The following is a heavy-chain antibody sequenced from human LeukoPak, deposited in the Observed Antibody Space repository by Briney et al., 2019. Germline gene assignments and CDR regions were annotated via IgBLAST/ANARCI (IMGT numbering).Heavy chain of an antibody. D-gene: IGHD3-3*01. J-gene: IGHJ4*02. CDR3: ARSARLMKGVVEVTALDD. CDR1: GFTFSSYG. Sequence: GGALRLSCAASGFTFSSYGMHWVRQAPGKGLEWVAVISYDGSNKYYADSVKGRFTIFRDNSKNTLYLQMNILRADDTAVYYCARSARLMKGVVEVTALDDWGQGTLVTVSS. V-gene: IGHV3-30*03. CDR2: ISYDGSNK.